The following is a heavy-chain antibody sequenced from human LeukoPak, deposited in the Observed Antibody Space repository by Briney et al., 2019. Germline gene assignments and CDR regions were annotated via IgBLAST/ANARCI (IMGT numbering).Heavy chain of an antibody. J-gene: IGHJ4*02. D-gene: IGHD3-10*01. CDR3: ARGYGSGLFDY. CDR2: ITSSSSHI. Sequence: GGSLRLSCAASGFTFSSYAMSWVRQAPGKGLEWVSSITSSSSHIYHADSVKGRFTISRDNAKNSLYLQMNSLRAEDTAVYYCARGYGSGLFDYWGQGTLVTVSS. V-gene: IGHV3-21*01. CDR1: GFTFSSYA.